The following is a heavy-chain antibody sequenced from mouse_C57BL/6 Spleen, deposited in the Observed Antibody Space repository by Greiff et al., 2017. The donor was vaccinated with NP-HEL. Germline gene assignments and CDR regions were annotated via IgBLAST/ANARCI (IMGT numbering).Heavy chain of an antibody. V-gene: IGHV1-69*01. D-gene: IGHD2-5*01. CDR1: GYTFTSYW. CDR3: ARSLYSNYDAMDY. Sequence: QVQLQQPGAELVMPGASVKLSCKASGYTFTSYWMPWVKQRPGQGLEWIGEIDPSDSYTNYNQKFKGKSTLTVDKSSSTAYMQRSSLTSEDSAVYYCARSLYSNYDAMDYWGQGTSVTVSS. CDR2: IDPSDSYT. J-gene: IGHJ4*01.